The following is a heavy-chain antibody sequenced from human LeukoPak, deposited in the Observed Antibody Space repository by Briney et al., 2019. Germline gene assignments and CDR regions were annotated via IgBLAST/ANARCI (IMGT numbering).Heavy chain of an antibody. CDR2: ISSGTSYI. CDR3: ARDPTSSWETAFDI. CDR1: GFTFNTYT. J-gene: IGHJ3*02. V-gene: IGHV3-21*01. Sequence: GGSLRLSCAASGFTFNTYTMDWVRQAPGKGLEWVSSISSGTSYIYYADSVKGRFTISRDNAKNSLYLQMNSLRAEDTAVYYCARDPTSSWETAFDIWGQGTMVTVSS. D-gene: IGHD1-26*01.